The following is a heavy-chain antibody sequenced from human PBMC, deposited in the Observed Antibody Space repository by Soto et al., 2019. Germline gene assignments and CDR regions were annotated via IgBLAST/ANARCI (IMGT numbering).Heavy chain of an antibody. CDR2: VNHSATT. CDR1: GGSFSGYY. Sequence: QVQLQQWGAGLLKPSETLSLTCAVYGGSFSGYYWTWIRQSPEKGLEWIGEVNHSATTYYNPSPKTRVTRLVHTPEIQFSLKMCSVTAADTAVYYCARGIGYCSSINCYSTRRLRFDSWGQGTLVTVSS. V-gene: IGHV4-34*01. J-gene: IGHJ4*02. D-gene: IGHD2-2*01. CDR3: ARGIGYCSSINCYSTRRLRFDS.